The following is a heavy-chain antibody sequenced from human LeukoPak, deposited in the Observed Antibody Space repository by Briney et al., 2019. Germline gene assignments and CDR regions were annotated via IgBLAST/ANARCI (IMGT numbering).Heavy chain of an antibody. J-gene: IGHJ4*02. D-gene: IGHD2-8*01. V-gene: IGHV1-46*01. CDR3: ARDPRPYATPGGVLYFDY. CDR1: GYTFTSYY. CDR2: INPSGGST. Sequence: ASVKVSCKASGYTFTSYYMHWVRQAPGQGLEWMGIINPSGGSTSYAQKFQGRVTMTRDTSTSTVYMELSSLRSEDTAVYYCARDPRPYATPGGVLYFDYWGQGTLVTVSS.